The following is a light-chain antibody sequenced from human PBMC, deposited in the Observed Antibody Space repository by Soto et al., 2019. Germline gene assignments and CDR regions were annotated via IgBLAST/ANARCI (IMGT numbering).Light chain of an antibody. CDR3: QQYKNWPPLT. CDR1: QSVSSN. J-gene: IGKJ4*01. Sequence: EIVRTQSPATLSVSPGETATLSCRSSQSVSSNVAWYQQKPGQAPSLLIYGASTRATDIPPRFSGSGSGTEFTLTITSLQSEDIAVYFCQQYKNWPPLTFGGGTKVDIK. V-gene: IGKV3-15*01. CDR2: GAS.